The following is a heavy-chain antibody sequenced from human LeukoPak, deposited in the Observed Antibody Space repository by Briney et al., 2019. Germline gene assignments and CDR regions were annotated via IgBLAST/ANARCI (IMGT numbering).Heavy chain of an antibody. J-gene: IGHJ4*02. CDR2: ISGSGST. CDR3: AKPSLLDWHYDY. Sequence: PGGSLRLSCAASGFTFSSYAMSWVRQAPGKGLEWVSAISGSGSTYYADSVKGRFTISRDNSKNTLYPQMNSLRAEDTAVYYCAKPSLLDWHYDYWGQGTLVTVSS. V-gene: IGHV3-23*01. CDR1: GFTFSSYA. D-gene: IGHD3/OR15-3a*01.